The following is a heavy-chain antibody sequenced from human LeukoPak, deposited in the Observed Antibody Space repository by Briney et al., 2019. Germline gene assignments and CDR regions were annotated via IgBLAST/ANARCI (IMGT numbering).Heavy chain of an antibody. CDR1: GFTFDDYA. CDR2: ISWNSGSI. Sequence: GGSLRLSCAASGFTFDDYAMHWVRQAPGKGLEWVSGISWNSGSIGYADSVKGRFTISRDNAKNTLYLQMNSLRAEDTAVYYCARGITIFGVVTNWGQGTLVTVSS. D-gene: IGHD3-3*01. V-gene: IGHV3-9*01. J-gene: IGHJ4*02. CDR3: ARGITIFGVVTN.